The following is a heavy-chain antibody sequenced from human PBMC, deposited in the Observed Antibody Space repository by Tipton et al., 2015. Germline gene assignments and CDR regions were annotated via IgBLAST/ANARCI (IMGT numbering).Heavy chain of an antibody. CDR2: INSDGSST. V-gene: IGHV3-74*01. CDR3: ARDDGDYVLGEFDY. D-gene: IGHD4-17*01. CDR1: GFTFSLYR. Sequence: SLRLSCAASGFTFSLYRMHWVRQPPGKGLVWVSHINSDGSSTTYADSVKGRFTISRDNAKNTLYLQMNSLRDEDTAVYYCARDDGDYVLGEFDYWGQGTLVTVSS. J-gene: IGHJ4*02.